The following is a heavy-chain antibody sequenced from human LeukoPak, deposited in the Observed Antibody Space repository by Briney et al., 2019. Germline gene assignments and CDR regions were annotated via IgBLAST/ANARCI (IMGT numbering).Heavy chain of an antibody. CDR2: ISNNGGST. V-gene: IGHV3-64*01. CDR3: AELGITMIGGV. CDR1: GFTFSIYA. J-gene: IGHJ6*04. D-gene: IGHD3-10*02. Sequence: GGSLRLSCAASGFTFSIYAMHWVRQAPGKGLEYVSGISNNGGSTFYANSVKGRLTISRDNSKNTLYLQMGSLRAEDTAVYYCAELGITMIGGVWGKGTTVTISS.